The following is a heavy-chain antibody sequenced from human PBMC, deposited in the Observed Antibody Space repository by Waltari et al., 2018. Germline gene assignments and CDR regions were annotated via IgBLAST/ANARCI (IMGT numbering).Heavy chain of an antibody. CDR3: ARIVAARPGYYYDY. CDR2: IKRDGTDK. V-gene: IGHV3-7*01. Sequence: EVQLVESGGGLVQPGGSLRLSCAASGFTFDTYWMTWVRQAPGKGLEGWANIKRDGTDKNYVDSVMGRFTIARDNPKNSLYLQMNSLRAEDTAVYYCARIVAARPGYYYDYWGQGTPVTVSS. D-gene: IGHD1-26*01. J-gene: IGHJ4*02. CDR1: GFTFDTYW.